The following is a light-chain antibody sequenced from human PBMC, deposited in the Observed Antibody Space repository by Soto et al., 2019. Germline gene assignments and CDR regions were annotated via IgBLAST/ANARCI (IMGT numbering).Light chain of an antibody. J-gene: IGKJ4*01. Sequence: EIVMTHSPATLSVSPGERATLSCRASQSVSSNLAWYQQKPGQAPSLLIYDISARATGIPTRFSGIGSGTEFTLTISRLQSEDFAVYYCQQYNDWPLTFGGGTKVEIK. CDR1: QSVSSN. CDR3: QQYNDWPLT. V-gene: IGKV3D-15*01. CDR2: DIS.